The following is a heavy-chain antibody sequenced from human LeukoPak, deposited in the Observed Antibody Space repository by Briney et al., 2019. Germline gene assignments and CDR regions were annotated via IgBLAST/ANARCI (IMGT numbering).Heavy chain of an antibody. J-gene: IGHJ6*02. D-gene: IGHD2-2*01. Sequence: SETLSLTCAVYGVSFSGYYWSWIRQPPGKGLEWIGEINHSGSTNYNPSLKSRVTISVDTSKNEFSLKLSSVTAADTAVYYCARVSAWSSTSHSTYGMDVWGQGATVTVSS. V-gene: IGHV4-34*01. CDR2: INHSGST. CDR3: ARVSAWSSTSHSTYGMDV. CDR1: GVSFSGYY.